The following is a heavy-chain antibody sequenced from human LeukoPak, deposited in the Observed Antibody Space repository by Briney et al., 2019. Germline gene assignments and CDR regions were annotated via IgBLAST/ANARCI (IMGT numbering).Heavy chain of an antibody. D-gene: IGHD1-7*01. Sequence: SETLSLTCTVSGGSISSYYWSWIRQPPGEGLEWIGYIYYSGSTNYNPSLKSRITISVDTSKNQFSLKLSSVTAADTAVYYCASRITGTRGAYYFDYWGQGTLVTVSS. V-gene: IGHV4-59*01. CDR1: GGSISSYY. CDR2: IYYSGST. CDR3: ASRITGTRGAYYFDY. J-gene: IGHJ4*02.